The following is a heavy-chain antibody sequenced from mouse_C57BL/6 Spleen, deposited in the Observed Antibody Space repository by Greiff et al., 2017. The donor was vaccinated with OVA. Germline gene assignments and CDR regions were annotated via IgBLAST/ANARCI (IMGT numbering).Heavy chain of an antibody. V-gene: IGHV1-50*01. CDR3: ARSGNSSYFDY. Sequence: QVQLQQPGAELVKPGASVKLSCKASGYTFTSYWMQWVKQRPGQGLEWIGEIDPSDSYTNYNQKFKGKATLTVDTSSSTAYMQLSSLTSEDSAVYYWARSGNSSYFDYWGQGTTLTVSS. D-gene: IGHD2-1*01. CDR2: IDPSDSYT. J-gene: IGHJ2*01. CDR1: GYTFTSYW.